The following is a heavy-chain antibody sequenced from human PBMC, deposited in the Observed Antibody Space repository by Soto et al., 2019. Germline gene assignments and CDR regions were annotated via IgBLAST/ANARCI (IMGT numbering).Heavy chain of an antibody. CDR1: GGTFSSYA. D-gene: IGHD5-18*01. CDR3: AREAPDTAPFDY. J-gene: IGHJ4*02. Sequence: KVSCKASGGTFSSYAISWARQAPGQGLEWMGGIIPIFGTANYAQKFQGRVTITADESTSTAYMELSSLRSEDTAVYYCAREAPDTAPFDYWGQGTLVTVSS. CDR2: IIPIFGTA. V-gene: IGHV1-69*01.